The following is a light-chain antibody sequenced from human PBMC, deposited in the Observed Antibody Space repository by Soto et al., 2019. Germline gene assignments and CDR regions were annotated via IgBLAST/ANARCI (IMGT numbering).Light chain of an antibody. CDR3: QQRSSWPS. V-gene: IGKV3-11*01. J-gene: IGKJ5*01. CDR2: DAS. CDR1: QSVSSY. Sequence: EIVLTQSPVTLSLSPGERATLSCRASQSVSSYLAWYQQKPGQSPRLLIYDASNRATGIPARFSGSGSGTDFTLTISSLEPEDFAVYYCQQRSSWPSFGQGTRLEIK.